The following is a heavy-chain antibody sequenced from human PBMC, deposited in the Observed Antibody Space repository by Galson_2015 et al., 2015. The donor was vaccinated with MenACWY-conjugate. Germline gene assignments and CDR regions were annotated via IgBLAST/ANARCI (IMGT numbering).Heavy chain of an antibody. CDR1: GFTFSSYW. J-gene: IGHJ4*02. CDR2: IKQDGSEK. CDR3: ARIETAYGYNSGAYYYDD. V-gene: IGHV3-7*03. D-gene: IGHD5-24*01. Sequence: SLRLSCAASGFTFSSYWMSWVRQAPGKGLEWVANIKQDGSEKYYVDSVKGRFTISRDNAKNSLYLQMNSLRAEDTAVYYCARIETAYGYNSGAYYYDDWGQGALVTVSS.